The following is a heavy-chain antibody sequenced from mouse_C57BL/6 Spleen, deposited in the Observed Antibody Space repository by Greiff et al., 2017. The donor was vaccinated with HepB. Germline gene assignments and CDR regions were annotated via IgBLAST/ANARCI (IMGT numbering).Heavy chain of an antibody. D-gene: IGHD1-1*01. V-gene: IGHV8-8*01. J-gene: IGHJ1*03. CDR1: GFSLSTFGMG. CDR2: IWWDDDK. Sequence: QVTLKVSGPGILQPSQTLSLTCSFSGFSLSTFGMGVGWIRQPSGKGLEWLAHIWWDDDKYYNPALKSRLTISKDTSKNQVFLKIANVDTADTATYYCARLTTVAPYGNWYFDVWGTGTTVTVSS. CDR3: ARLTTVAPYGNWYFDV.